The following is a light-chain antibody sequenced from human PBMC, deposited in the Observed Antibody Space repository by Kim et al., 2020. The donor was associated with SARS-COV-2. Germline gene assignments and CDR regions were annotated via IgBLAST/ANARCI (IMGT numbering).Light chain of an antibody. V-gene: IGLV4-69*01. CDR3: QTWGTGIRV. J-gene: IGLJ3*02. Sequence: AAVKPTCTLGRGHSSYAIGWHQQQPEKGPRYLMKLNGDGSHSKGDGIPDRFSGSSSGAERYLTISSLQSEDEADYYCQTWGTGIRVFGGGTQLTVL. CDR1: RGHSSYA. CDR2: LNGDGSH.